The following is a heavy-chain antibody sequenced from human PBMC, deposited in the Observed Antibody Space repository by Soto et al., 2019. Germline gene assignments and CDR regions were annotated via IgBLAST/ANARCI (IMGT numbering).Heavy chain of an antibody. J-gene: IGHJ6*02. CDR3: ARDLRCSGWGSYGMDV. CDR1: GGSISSGGYY. V-gene: IGHV4-31*03. CDR2: IYYSGST. D-gene: IGHD6-19*01. Sequence: QVQLQESGPGLVKPSQTLSLTCTVSGGSISSGGYYWSWIRQHPGKGLEWIGYIYYSGSTYYNPSLKSRVTIAVDTSKNQFSLKLSSVTAADTAVYYCARDLRCSGWGSYGMDVWGQGTTVTVSS.